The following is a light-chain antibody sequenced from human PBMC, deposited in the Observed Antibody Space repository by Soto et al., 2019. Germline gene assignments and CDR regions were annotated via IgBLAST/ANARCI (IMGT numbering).Light chain of an antibody. CDR1: QSVSSN. CDR2: GAS. Sequence: EIVLTQSPGTLSLSPGERATLSCRASQSVSSNLAWYQQKPGQAPRLLIYGASSRATGIPDRFSGSGSGTDFTLTISRLEPEDFAVYYCQQRSNWPPITFGQGTRLEIK. V-gene: IGKV3D-20*02. CDR3: QQRSNWPPIT. J-gene: IGKJ5*01.